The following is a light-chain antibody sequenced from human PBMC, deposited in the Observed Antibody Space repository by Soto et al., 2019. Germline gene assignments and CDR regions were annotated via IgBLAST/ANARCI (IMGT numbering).Light chain of an antibody. CDR1: SSDVGGYNY. J-gene: IGLJ2*01. Sequence: QSVLTQPPSASGSPGQSVTISCTGTSSDVGGYNYVSWYQQHPGKVPKLMIYEVSKRPSGVPDRFSGSKSGNTASLTVSGLQAEDEADYYCSSFAGSPVVFGGGTQLTVL. CDR2: EVS. V-gene: IGLV2-8*01. CDR3: SSFAGSPVV.